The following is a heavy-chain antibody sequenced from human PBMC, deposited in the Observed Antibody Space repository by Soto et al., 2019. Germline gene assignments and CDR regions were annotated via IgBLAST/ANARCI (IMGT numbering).Heavy chain of an antibody. CDR2: ISYDGSNK. J-gene: IGHJ4*02. V-gene: IGHV3-30-3*01. Sequence: QVQLVESGGGVVQPGRSLRLSCAASGFTFSSYAIHWVRQAPGKGLEWVAVISYDGSNKYYADSVKARFTISRDNSKNTLYLQMNSLRAEDTAVYYCARAGGLLVDYWGQGTLVTVSS. D-gene: IGHD1-26*01. CDR3: ARAGGLLVDY. CDR1: GFTFSSYA.